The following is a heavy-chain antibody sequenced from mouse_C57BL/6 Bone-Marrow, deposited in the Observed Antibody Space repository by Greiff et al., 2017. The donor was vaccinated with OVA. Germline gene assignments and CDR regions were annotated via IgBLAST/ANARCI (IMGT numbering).Heavy chain of an antibody. Sequence: EVQLQESGPGLVKPSQSLSLTCSVTGYSITSGYYWNWIRQFPGNKLEWMGYISYDGSNNYNPSLKNRISITRDTSKNQFFLKLNSVTTEDTATYYCAREVNDYAMDYWGQGTSVTVSS. D-gene: IGHD2-12*01. CDR1: GYSITSGYY. V-gene: IGHV3-6*01. J-gene: IGHJ4*01. CDR2: ISYDGSN. CDR3: AREVNDYAMDY.